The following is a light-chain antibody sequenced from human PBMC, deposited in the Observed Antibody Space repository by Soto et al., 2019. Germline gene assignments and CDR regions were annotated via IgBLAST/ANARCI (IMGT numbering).Light chain of an antibody. V-gene: IGLV1-44*01. CDR1: SSNLGTNT. J-gene: IGLJ2*01. CDR2: RND. CDR3: AAWDDTLHGPV. Sequence: QSALTQPPSASGTPGQRVVVSCSGSSSNLGTNTATWYQQLPGTAPKLLISRNDQRPSGVPDRFSGSKSGTSASLAISGLQSEDEADYYCAAWDDTLHGPVFGGGTKLPS.